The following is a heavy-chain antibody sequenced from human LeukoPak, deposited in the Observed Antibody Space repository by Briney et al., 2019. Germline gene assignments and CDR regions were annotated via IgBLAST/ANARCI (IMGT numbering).Heavy chain of an antibody. CDR2: FYNSGST. CDR1: GGSISSYY. V-gene: IGHV4-59*01. Sequence: SETLSLTCTVSGGSISSYYWTWIRQPPGKGLEWIGYFYNSGSTDYNPSLKSRVTISVDTTKKQISLKLSSVTAADTAVYYCARYAHYDFWSGYYDYYMDVWGKGTTVTVSS. J-gene: IGHJ6*03. CDR3: ARYAHYDFWSGYYDYYMDV. D-gene: IGHD3-3*01.